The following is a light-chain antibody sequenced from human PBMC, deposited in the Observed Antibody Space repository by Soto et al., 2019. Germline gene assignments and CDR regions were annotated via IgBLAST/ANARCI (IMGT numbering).Light chain of an antibody. CDR1: QSVGSY. Sequence: EIVLTQSPATLSLSPGEGATLSCRASQSVGSYLAWYQQKPGQAPRLLIYDASNRATGIPARFSGSGSGTDFTLTISSLEPEDFATYYCQQYDSYSYTFGQGTKLEIK. V-gene: IGKV3-11*01. J-gene: IGKJ2*01. CDR3: QQYDSYSYT. CDR2: DAS.